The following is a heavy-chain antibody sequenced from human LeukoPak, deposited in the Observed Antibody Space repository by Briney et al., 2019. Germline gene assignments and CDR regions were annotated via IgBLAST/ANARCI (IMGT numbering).Heavy chain of an antibody. V-gene: IGHV1-46*01. D-gene: IGHD2-15*01. Sequence: ASVKVSCKASGYTFTSYAMNWVRQAPGQGLGWMGIINPSGGSTSYAQKFQGRVTMTRDMSTSTVYMELSSLRSEDTAVYYCARDGYCSGGSCQPWVFDPWGQGTLVTVSS. CDR3: ARDGYCSGGSCQPWVFDP. CDR1: GYTFTSYA. J-gene: IGHJ5*02. CDR2: INPSGGST.